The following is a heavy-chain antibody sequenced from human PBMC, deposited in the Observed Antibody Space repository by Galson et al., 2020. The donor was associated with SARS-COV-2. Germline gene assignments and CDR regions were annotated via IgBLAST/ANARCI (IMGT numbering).Heavy chain of an antibody. CDR2: FDPEDGET. CDR3: ATDSGLNRPKAHAVNVQWLVRAYYYYYGMDV. J-gene: IGHJ6*02. Sequence: ASVKVSCKVSGYTLTELSMHWVRQAPGKGLEWMGGFDPEDGETIYAQKFQGRVTMTEDTSTDTAYMELSSLRSEDTAVYYCATDSGLNRPKAHAVNVQWLVRAYYYYYGMDVWGQGTTVTVSS. CDR1: GYTLTELS. V-gene: IGHV1-24*01. D-gene: IGHD6-19*01.